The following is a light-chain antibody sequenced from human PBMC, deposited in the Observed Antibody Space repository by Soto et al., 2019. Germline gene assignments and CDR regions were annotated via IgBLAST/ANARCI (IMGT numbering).Light chain of an antibody. J-gene: IGKJ3*01. V-gene: IGKV3D-15*01. CDR3: QQYSNWPRT. CDR1: QSVSSN. Sequence: EIVRTQSPATLSVSPGERATLSCRASQSVSSNLAWYQQKPGQVRRLLLYGVSTRATGIPARFSGTGSGTAFTLTISSLQSEDFAVYYCQQYSNWPRTFGPGTQVDFK. CDR2: GVS.